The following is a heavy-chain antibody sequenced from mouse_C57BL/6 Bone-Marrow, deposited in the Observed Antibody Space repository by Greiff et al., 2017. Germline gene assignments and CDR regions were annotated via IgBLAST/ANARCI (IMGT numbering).Heavy chain of an antibody. CDR1: GFTFSSYG. V-gene: IGHV5-6*01. CDR2: ISSGGSYT. D-gene: IGHD3-2*01. J-gene: IGHJ3*01. Sequence: EVQLVESGGDLVKPGGSLKLSCAASGFTFSSYGMSWVRQTPDKRLEWVATISSGGSYTYYPDSVKGRFTISRDNTKNTLYLQMSSLKSEDTAMYYCARHGRQHPFAYWGQGTLVTVSA. CDR3: ARHGRQHPFAY.